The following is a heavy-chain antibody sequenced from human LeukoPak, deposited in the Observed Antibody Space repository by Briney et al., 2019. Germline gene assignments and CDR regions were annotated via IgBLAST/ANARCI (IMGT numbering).Heavy chain of an antibody. CDR1: GDSIRSYY. V-gene: IGHV4-59*01. Sequence: PSETLSLTCSVSGDSIRSYYWSWIRQTPGKGLEWIGYIYYTGSTNYNPSLKSRVTISLDTSENQFSLRLTSVTAADTAAYYCARGAAGVDYWGQGTLVTVSS. CDR3: ARGAAGVDY. CDR2: IYYTGST. D-gene: IGHD3-10*01. J-gene: IGHJ4*02.